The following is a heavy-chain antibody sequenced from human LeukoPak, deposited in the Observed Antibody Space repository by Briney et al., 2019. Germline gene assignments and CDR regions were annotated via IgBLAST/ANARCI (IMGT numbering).Heavy chain of an antibody. D-gene: IGHD3-22*01. V-gene: IGHV3-23*01. J-gene: IGHJ4*02. Sequence: PWGSLKLSCTASGFTFSSYRISWVRQAPGQGLEWVSAISGCGGSTYYADSVKGRLTISTDNSKNTVYLQLNSLRADDTAVNYCVKGSYYECSGHYYFDYWGQGTLVTVSS. CDR3: VKGSYYECSGHYYFDY. CDR2: ISGCGGST. CDR1: GFTFSSYR.